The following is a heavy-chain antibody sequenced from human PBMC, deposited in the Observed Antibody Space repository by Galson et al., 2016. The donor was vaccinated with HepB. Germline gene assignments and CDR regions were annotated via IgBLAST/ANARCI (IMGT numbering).Heavy chain of an antibody. CDR1: GFTFRNYG. J-gene: IGHJ6*04. D-gene: IGHD2-2*01. V-gene: IGHV3-23*01. Sequence: SLRLSCAASGFTFRNYGMTWVRQAPGKGLEVVSSISRSGDSTDYADSVKGRFTISRDNSKSTLSLQMNSLTADDTAIYYCVQGSTAPAVWGKGTTITASS. CDR2: ISRSGDST. CDR3: VQGSTAPAV.